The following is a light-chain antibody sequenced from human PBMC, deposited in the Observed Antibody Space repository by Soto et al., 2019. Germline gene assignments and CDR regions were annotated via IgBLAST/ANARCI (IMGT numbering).Light chain of an antibody. V-gene: IGKV1-5*01. CDR3: QQNAITPPWT. Sequence: DIQMTQSPSTLSASVGDRVTITYRASQSISSWLAWYQQKPGKAPKLLIYDASTLHSGVPSRFSGSGSGTEFTLTISSLQPEDFATYYCQQNAITPPWTFGQGTKVDI. J-gene: IGKJ1*01. CDR1: QSISSW. CDR2: DAS.